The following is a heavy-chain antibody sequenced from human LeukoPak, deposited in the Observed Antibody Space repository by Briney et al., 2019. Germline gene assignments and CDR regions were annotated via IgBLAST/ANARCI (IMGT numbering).Heavy chain of an antibody. J-gene: IGHJ4*02. CDR2: IYYSGYT. Sequence: PSETLSRNCTVSGGSITSGGYYWSWIRQHPGKGLEWIGHIYYSGYTYYNPSLKSRVTMSVDTSKNQFSLKLSSVTAADTAVYYCARSWFRELSHFNYWGQGTLVRASS. D-gene: IGHD3-10*01. CDR3: ARSWFRELSHFNY. V-gene: IGHV4-31*03. CDR1: GGSITSGGYY.